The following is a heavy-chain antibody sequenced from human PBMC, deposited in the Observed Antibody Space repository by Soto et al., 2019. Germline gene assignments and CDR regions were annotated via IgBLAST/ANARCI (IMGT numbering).Heavy chain of an antibody. CDR1: GFTFSDYY. J-gene: IGHJ3*02. CDR3: ANTLSDSDDAFDI. D-gene: IGHD2-15*01. V-gene: IGHV3-72*01. CDR2: PRDKGNSYST. Sequence: GGSLRLSCAGSGFTFSDYYIDWVRQAPGKGLEWVGRPRDKGNSYSTDYAASVKGRFTVSRDASKNSLYLQMNSLRTEDTALYYCANTLSDSDDAFDIWGQGTMVTVSS.